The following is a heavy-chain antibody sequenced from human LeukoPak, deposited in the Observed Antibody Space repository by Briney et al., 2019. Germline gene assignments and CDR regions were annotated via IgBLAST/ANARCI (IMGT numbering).Heavy chain of an antibody. CDR3: AIMYNSGWGLLY. V-gene: IGHV5-51*01. D-gene: IGHD5-12*01. J-gene: IGHJ4*02. Sequence: GESLKISCTGSGYTFNKLWVVWVRQVTGKGPEWLGSVNPADSNTEYNPSFQGLVSFSADNSISSAYLQWSGLEASDIAKYYCAIMYNSGWGLLYWGPGTQVTVSS. CDR1: GYTFNKLW. CDR2: VNPADSNT.